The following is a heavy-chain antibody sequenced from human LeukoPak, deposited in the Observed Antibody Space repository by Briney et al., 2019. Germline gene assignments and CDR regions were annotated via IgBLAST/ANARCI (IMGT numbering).Heavy chain of an antibody. CDR2: IYHSGST. CDR1: GGSISSYY. CDR3: ARVLTGTIDY. D-gene: IGHD1-7*01. Sequence: SETLSLTCTVSGGSISSYYWSWIRQPPGKGLEWIGYIYHSGSTYYNPSLKSRVTISVDRSKNQFSLKLSSVTAADTAVYYCARVLTGTIDYWGQGTLVTVSS. V-gene: IGHV4-59*12. J-gene: IGHJ4*02.